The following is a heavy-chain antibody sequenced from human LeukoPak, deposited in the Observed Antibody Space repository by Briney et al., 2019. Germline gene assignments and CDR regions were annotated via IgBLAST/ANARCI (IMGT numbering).Heavy chain of an antibody. J-gene: IGHJ1*01. D-gene: IGHD3-22*01. CDR3: AKVYRYYDSSCQH. CDR2: ISGDGRST. V-gene: IGHV3-43*02. Sequence: GGSLRLSCAASGFTFDDYAMHWVREAPGKGLEWVSLISGDGRSTYFADSVKGRFTISRDNSKNSLYLQMNSLRTEDTALYYCAKVYRYYDSSCQHWGQGTLVTVSS. CDR1: GFTFDDYA.